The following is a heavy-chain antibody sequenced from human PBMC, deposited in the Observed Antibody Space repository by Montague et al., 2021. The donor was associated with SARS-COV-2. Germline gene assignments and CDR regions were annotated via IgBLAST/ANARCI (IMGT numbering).Heavy chain of an antibody. CDR1: GGSVSSSHYY. J-gene: IGHJ6*03. CDR3: ASSYYYGSGTYVYNYYMDV. D-gene: IGHD3-10*01. V-gene: IGHV4-39*01. Sequence: SETLSLTCTVSGGSVSSSHYYWGWIRQPPGRGLEWVGSISYSVRTYFTPSLQSRLSISVDSSQNQFSLRLSSVTAADTAVYYCASSYYYGSGTYVYNYYMDVWGKGTTVTVSS. CDR2: ISYSVRT.